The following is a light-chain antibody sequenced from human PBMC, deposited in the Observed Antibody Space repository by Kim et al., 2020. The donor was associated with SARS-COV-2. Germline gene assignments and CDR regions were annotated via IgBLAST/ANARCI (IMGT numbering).Light chain of an antibody. Sequence: QSALTQPASVSGSPGQSITISCSGTNNDVGSHDLVSWYQHHPGSAPKLVIYGDNQRPSGVSSRFSGPKSGNTASLTISGLYPEDEADYYCCSYANGGTWVFGGGTQLTVL. CDR3: CSYANGGTWV. V-gene: IGLV2-23*01. J-gene: IGLJ3*02. CDR2: GDN. CDR1: NNDVGSHDL.